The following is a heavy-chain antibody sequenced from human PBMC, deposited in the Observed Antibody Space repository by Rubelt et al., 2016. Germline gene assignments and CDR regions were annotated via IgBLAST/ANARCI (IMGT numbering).Heavy chain of an antibody. V-gene: IGHV5-10-1*01. Sequence: EVQLVQSGAEVKKPGESLKISCKGSGYSFTNYWISWVRQMPGKGLEWMGRIDPSDSYNKYSPSFEGRVTSSADKSISTAYLQWSSLMASDTAMYYCARLLQLWPFDYWGQGTLVTVSS. J-gene: IGHJ4*02. CDR3: ARLLQLWPFDY. CDR1: GYSFTNYW. CDR2: IDPSDSYN. D-gene: IGHD5-18*01.